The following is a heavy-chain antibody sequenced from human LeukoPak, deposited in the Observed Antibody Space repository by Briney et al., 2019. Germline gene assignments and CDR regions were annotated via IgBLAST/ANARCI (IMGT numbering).Heavy chain of an antibody. Sequence: PSETLSLTCTVSGGSISSGSYYWGWIRQPPGKGLEWIGSIYYSGSTYYNPSLKSRVTISVDTSKNQFSLKLSSVTAADTAVYYCARWSRYTSGWFPSQDAFDIWGQGTMVTVSS. CDR2: IYYSGST. CDR3: ARWSRYTSGWFPSQDAFDI. CDR1: GGSISSGSYY. V-gene: IGHV4-39*07. D-gene: IGHD6-19*01. J-gene: IGHJ3*02.